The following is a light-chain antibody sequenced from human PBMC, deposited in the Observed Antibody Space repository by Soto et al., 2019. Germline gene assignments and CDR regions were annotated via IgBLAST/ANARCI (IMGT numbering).Light chain of an antibody. J-gene: IGLJ2*01. CDR1: RSDVGGYNY. Sequence: QSALTQPASVSGSPGQSITISCTGTRSDVGGYNYVSWYKQRPGKAPKLVIYDVSHRRSGVSNRFFGSKSGNTASLIISGLQAEDESVYYCFSYSTSRARIFGGGTKLTVL. CDR2: DVS. V-gene: IGLV2-14*01. CDR3: FSYSTSRARI.